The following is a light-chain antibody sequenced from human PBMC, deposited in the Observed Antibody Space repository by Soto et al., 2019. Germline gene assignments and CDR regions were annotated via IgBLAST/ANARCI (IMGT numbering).Light chain of an antibody. V-gene: IGLV2-23*01. CDR1: SSDVGIYNL. CDR3: CSFAGPRGLI. CDR2: EGS. Sequence: QSALTQPASVSGSPGQSITISCTGTSSDVGIYNLVSWFQQHPGKAPKLMIYEGSKRPSGISDRFSGSKSGNTAFLTISGLQAEDESDYYCCSFAGPRGLIFSGGTKLTVL. J-gene: IGLJ2*01.